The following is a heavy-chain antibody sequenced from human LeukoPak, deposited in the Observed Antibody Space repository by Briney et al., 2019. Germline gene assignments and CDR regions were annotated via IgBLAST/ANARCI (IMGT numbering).Heavy chain of an antibody. J-gene: IGHJ4*02. CDR3: AGRHKTYGDTEVYPFDY. D-gene: IGHD4-17*01. CDR2: IYHSGST. V-gene: IGHV4-4*02. CDR1: GGSISSSNW. Sequence: SEALSLTCAVSGGSISSSNWWSWVRQPPGKGLEWIGEIYHSGSTNYNPSLKSRVTISVDKSKNQFSLKLSSVTAADTAVYYCAGRHKTYGDTEVYPFDYWGQGTLVTVSS.